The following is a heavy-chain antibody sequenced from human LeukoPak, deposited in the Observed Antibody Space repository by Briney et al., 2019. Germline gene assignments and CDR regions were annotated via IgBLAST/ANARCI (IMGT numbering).Heavy chain of an antibody. D-gene: IGHD5-12*01. V-gene: IGHV4-38-2*01. CDR3: ARADRVATTNYHYYYGMDV. CDR1: GYSISSGYY. CDR2: IYHSGST. J-gene: IGHJ6*04. Sequence: PAETLSLTCAVSGYSISSGYYWGWSRQPPGKGVGGIGIIYHSGSTYYNTSLKSRVTITVDTSKNQSSLKLSSVTAADTAEYYCARADRVATTNYHYYYGMDVWGKGTTVTVSS.